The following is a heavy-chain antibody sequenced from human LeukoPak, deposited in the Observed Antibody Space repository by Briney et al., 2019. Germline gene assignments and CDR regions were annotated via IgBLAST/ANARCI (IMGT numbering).Heavy chain of an antibody. V-gene: IGHV1-18*01. D-gene: IGHD2-2*01. J-gene: IGHJ4*02. CDR2: ISAYNGNT. CDR1: GYTFTSYG. Sequence: ASVKVSCKASGYTFTSYGISWVRQAPGQGLEWMGWISAYNGNTNYAQKLQGRVTMTTDTSTSTAYMELRSLRSDDTAVYYCARVAPSLYCSSTSCQPQAIDYWGQGTLVTVSS. CDR3: ARVAPSLYCSSTSCQPQAIDY.